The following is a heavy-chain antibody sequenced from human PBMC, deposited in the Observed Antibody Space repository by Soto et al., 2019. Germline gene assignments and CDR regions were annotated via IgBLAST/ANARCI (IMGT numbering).Heavy chain of an antibody. CDR1: GGSFSGYY. CDR3: ARQDREFIVVVPAHNWFDP. J-gene: IGHJ5*02. D-gene: IGHD2-2*01. V-gene: IGHV4-34*01. CDR2: INHSGST. Sequence: QVQLQQWGAGLLKPSETLSLTCAVYGGSFSGYYWSWIRQPPGKGLEWIGEINHSGSTNYNPSLKSRVTISVDTSKNQFSLKLSSVTAADTAVYYCARQDREFIVVVPAHNWFDPWGQGTLVTVSS.